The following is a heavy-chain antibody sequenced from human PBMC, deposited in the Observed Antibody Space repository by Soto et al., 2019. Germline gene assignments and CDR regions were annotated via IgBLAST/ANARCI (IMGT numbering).Heavy chain of an antibody. CDR1: GFTFSSYS. V-gene: IGHV3-21*01. CDR3: ARKTPVDAFDI. Sequence: GGSLRLSCAASGFTFSSYSMNWVRQAPGKGLGWVSSISSSSSYIYYADSVKGRFTISRDNAKNSLDLQMNSLRAEDTAVYYCARKTPVDAFDIWGQGTMVTVSS. J-gene: IGHJ3*02. CDR2: ISSSSSYI. D-gene: IGHD4-17*01.